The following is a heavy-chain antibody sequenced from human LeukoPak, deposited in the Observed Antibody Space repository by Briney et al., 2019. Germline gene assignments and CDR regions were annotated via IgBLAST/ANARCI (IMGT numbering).Heavy chain of an antibody. V-gene: IGHV4-34*01. D-gene: IGHD6-13*01. CDR1: GGSFSGYY. Sequence: SETLSLTCAVYGGSFSGYYWSWIRQPPGKGLEWIGEINHSGSTNYNSSLKSRVTISVDTSKNQFSLKLSSVTAADTAVYYCARYSSSWYGNWFDPWGQGTLVTVSS. J-gene: IGHJ5*02. CDR3: ARYSSSWYGNWFDP. CDR2: INHSGST.